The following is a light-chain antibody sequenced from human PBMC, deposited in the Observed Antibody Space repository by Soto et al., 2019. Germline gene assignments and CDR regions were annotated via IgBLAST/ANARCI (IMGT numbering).Light chain of an antibody. CDR2: DTS. CDR3: QPYNIWPLT. V-gene: IGKV3-15*01. J-gene: IGKJ4*01. Sequence: EVVMRQSPATLSGSPGGGATLSCRASQGIGDTLAWYQHKPGQTPRLLIYDTSTRATGVPTRFSGSRSGAAFALTINSLQSEDFAVYYCQPYNIWPLTFGGGTKVEIK. CDR1: QGIGDT.